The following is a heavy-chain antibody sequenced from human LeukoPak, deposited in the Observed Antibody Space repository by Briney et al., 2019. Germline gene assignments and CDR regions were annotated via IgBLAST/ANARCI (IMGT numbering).Heavy chain of an antibody. CDR2: IGAYNGNT. Sequence: ASVKVSCKASGYTFTSYGISWVRQAPGQGLEWMGWIGAYNGNTNYAQKLQGRVTMTTDTSTSTAYMELRTLRSDDTAVYYCARGGRWELPRPYAFDVWGQGTVVTVSS. J-gene: IGHJ3*01. V-gene: IGHV1-18*01. D-gene: IGHD1-26*01. CDR3: ARGGRWELPRPYAFDV. CDR1: GYTFTSYG.